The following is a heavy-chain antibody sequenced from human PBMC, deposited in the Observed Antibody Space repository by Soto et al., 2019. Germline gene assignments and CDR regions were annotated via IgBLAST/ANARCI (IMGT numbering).Heavy chain of an antibody. J-gene: IGHJ4*02. Sequence: SETLSLTCAVYGGSFSGHYWTWIRQPPGKGLEWIGEINHSGSTNSNPSLKSRVTISVDTSKNQFSVKLSSVTAADTAVYYCAKSSSGLRDYFDSWGRGTLVTVSS. V-gene: IGHV4-34*01. CDR2: INHSGST. D-gene: IGHD3-10*01. CDR3: AKSSSGLRDYFDS. CDR1: GGSFSGHY.